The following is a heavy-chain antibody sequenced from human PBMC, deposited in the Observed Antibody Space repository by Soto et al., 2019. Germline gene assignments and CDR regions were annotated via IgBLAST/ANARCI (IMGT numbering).Heavy chain of an antibody. D-gene: IGHD7-27*01. CDR3: ARGPNWGYRFDS. Sequence: QVQLVQSGAEVKKPESSVKVSCEASGGTFSGHAISWVRQAPGQGPEWMGGLIPLFGTTQHAQNFQDRLTITADKSTSTAYMELPSLRFEDTAIYYCARGPNWGYRFDSWGQGTLVTVSS. J-gene: IGHJ4*02. CDR1: GGTFSGHA. V-gene: IGHV1-69*06. CDR2: LIPLFGTT.